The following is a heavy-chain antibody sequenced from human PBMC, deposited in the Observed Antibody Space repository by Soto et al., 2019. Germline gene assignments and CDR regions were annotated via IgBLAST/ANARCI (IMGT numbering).Heavy chain of an antibody. D-gene: IGHD6-13*01. V-gene: IGHV5-51*01. CDR3: ARQAAAGKYYYGMDV. CDR1: GYSFTTYW. J-gene: IGHJ6*02. CDR2: IYPGDSDT. Sequence: EVQLVQSGAEVRKPGESLKISCTGSGYSFTTYWIGWVRQMPGKGLECMGIIYPGDSDTRYGPSFQGQVTISADKSISTAYLQWSSLKASDTAMYYCARQAAAGKYYYGMDVWGQGTTVTVSS.